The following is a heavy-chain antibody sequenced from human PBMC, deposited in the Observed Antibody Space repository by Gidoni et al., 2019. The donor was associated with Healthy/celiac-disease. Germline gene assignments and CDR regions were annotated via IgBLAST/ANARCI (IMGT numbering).Heavy chain of an antibody. CDR3: ARGGMVRGRKGMDV. V-gene: IGHV4-34*01. Sequence: QVQLQPWGAGLLKPSETLSLPCAVYGGSFSGYYWSWIRQPPGKGLEWIGEINPSGSTNYNPSLKSRVTISVDTSKNQFSLKLSSVTAADTAVYYCARGGMVRGRKGMDVWGQGTTVTVSS. CDR2: INPSGST. CDR1: GGSFSGYY. D-gene: IGHD3-10*01. J-gene: IGHJ6*02.